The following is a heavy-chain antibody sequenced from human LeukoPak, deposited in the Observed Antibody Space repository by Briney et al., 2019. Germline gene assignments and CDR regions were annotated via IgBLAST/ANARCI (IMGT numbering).Heavy chain of an antibody. V-gene: IGHV1-2*02. D-gene: IGHD3-16*01. CDR3: ARRFYYAMDV. CDR2: INPNSGDT. J-gene: IGHJ6*02. Sequence: GASVKVSCKASGYSFTGYFMQWVRQAPGQGLEWMGWINPNSGDTNYAQKFQGRVTMTWDTSISTAYMELSRLGSDDAAVYYCARRFYYAMDVWGQGTTVTVSS. CDR1: GYSFTGYF.